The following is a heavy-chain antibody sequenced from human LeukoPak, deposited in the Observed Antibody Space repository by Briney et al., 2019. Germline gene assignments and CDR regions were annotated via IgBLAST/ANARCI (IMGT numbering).Heavy chain of an antibody. D-gene: IGHD2-2*03. CDR1: GYTFTSYG. CDR3: ARDAVDIVVVPAAPGGY. CDR2: ISAYNGNT. J-gene: IGHJ4*02. V-gene: IGHV1-18*01. Sequence: ASVKVSCKASGYTFTSYGISWVRQVPGQGLEWVGWISAYNGNTNYAQKLQGRVTMTTDTSTSTAYMELRSLRSDDTAVYYCARDAVDIVVVPAAPGGYWGQGTLVTASS.